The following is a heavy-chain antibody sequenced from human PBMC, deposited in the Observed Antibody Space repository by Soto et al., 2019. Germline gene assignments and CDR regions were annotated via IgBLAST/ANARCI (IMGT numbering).Heavy chain of an antibody. J-gene: IGHJ6*02. Sequence: SETLSLTCTVSGGSISSGNYYWSWIRQPPGKGLEWIGFISYSGSTYYSLSLKSRVTISVDTSKNQFSLNLSFVTAADTAVYYCACIFSGGYSYCFYYYGMDVWGQGTTVTVSS. CDR2: ISYSGST. V-gene: IGHV4-30-4*01. CDR1: GGSISSGNYY. D-gene: IGHD5-18*01. CDR3: ACIFSGGYSYCFYYYGMDV.